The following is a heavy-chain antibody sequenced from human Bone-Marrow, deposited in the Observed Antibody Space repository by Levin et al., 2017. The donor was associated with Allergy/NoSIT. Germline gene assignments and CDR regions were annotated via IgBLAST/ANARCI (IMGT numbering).Heavy chain of an antibody. Sequence: ASVKVSCKASGYPFTDNYMHWVRQAPGQGLEWMGRINPNSGDTNYAQKFQGRVTITRDTSISTAYMELSRPRSDDTAVYYCARDLRITIFGVSYSYYYGMDVWGQGTPVTVAS. D-gene: IGHD3-3*01. CDR2: INPNSGDT. CDR3: ARDLRITIFGVSYSYYYGMDV. J-gene: IGHJ6*02. CDR1: GYPFTDNY. V-gene: IGHV1-2*06.